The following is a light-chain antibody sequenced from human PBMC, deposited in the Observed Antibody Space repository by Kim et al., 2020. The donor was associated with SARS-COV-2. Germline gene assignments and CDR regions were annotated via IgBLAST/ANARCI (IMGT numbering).Light chain of an antibody. CDR3: SSYGGTYYV. V-gene: IGLV2-23*02. Sequence: QSALTQPASVSGSPGQSITIFCNGTSRDVGRYSLVSWYQQHSGKVPKLIIFEVNKWPSGVSTRFSGSKSDNTASLTISGLLPEEEADYYCSSYGGTYYVFGSGTKVTVL. J-gene: IGLJ1*01. CDR2: EVN. CDR1: SRDVGRYSL.